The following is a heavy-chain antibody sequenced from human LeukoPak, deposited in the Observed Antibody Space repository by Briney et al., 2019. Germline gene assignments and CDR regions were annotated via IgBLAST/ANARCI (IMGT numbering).Heavy chain of an antibody. Sequence: PGGSLRLSCEAYGFTFKSHWMSWVRQAPGKGLEWVAIISYDGSNEYYADSVKGRFTISRDNSKNTLYLQMNSLRAEDTAVCYCAKAHYYYDRSNAFDVWGQGTMVTVSS. CDR3: AKAHYYYDRSNAFDV. J-gene: IGHJ3*01. V-gene: IGHV3-30*18. CDR2: ISYDGSNE. D-gene: IGHD3-22*01. CDR1: GFTFKSHW.